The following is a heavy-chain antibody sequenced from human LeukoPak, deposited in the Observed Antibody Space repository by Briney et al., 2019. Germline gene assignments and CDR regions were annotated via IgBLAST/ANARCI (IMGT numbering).Heavy chain of an antibody. CDR1: GFTFSDYA. V-gene: IGHV3-15*01. Sequence: GGSLRLSCAASGFTFSDYAMHWVRQAPGKGLEWVGRIKSKTDGGTTDYAAPVKGRFTISRDDSKNTLYLQMNSLKTEDTAVYYCTTRNYYDSSAYYFDYWGQGTLVTVSS. CDR2: IKSKTDGGTT. D-gene: IGHD3-22*01. CDR3: TTRNYYDSSAYYFDY. J-gene: IGHJ4*02.